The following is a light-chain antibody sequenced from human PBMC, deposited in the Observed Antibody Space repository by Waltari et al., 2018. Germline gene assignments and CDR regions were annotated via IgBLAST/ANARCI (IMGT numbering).Light chain of an antibody. V-gene: IGLV2-23*01. CDR2: EGS. CDR1: SSDVGSYNL. J-gene: IGLJ3*02. Sequence: QSALTQPASVSGSPGQSITISCTGTSSDVGSYNLVSWYRQLPGTAPKLMIYEGSKRPSGVSNHFSGSKSGNTASLTISGRQAEDEADYYCCSYAGSSTWVFGGGTKLTVL. CDR3: CSYAGSSTWV.